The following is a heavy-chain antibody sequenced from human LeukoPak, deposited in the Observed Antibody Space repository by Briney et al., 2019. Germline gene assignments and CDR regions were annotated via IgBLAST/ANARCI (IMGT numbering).Heavy chain of an antibody. Sequence: ASVKVSCKVSGYTLTELSMHWVRQAPGKGLEWMGGLDPEDGETIYAQKFQGRVTMTEDTSTDTAYMELSSLRSEDTAVYYCATPGSSSWYSFDYWGQGTLVTVSS. D-gene: IGHD6-13*01. CDR3: ATPGSSSWYSFDY. J-gene: IGHJ4*02. CDR1: GYTLTELS. V-gene: IGHV1-24*01. CDR2: LDPEDGET.